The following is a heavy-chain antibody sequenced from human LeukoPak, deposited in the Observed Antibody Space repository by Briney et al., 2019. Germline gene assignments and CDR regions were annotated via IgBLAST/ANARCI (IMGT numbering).Heavy chain of an antibody. CDR2: IYYSGST. CDR3: ARGHINCSGGSCYRHNWFDP. J-gene: IGHJ5*02. CDR1: GGSISSYY. D-gene: IGHD2-15*01. Sequence: SETLSLTCTVSGGSISSYYWSWIRQPPGKGLEWIGYIYYSGSTNYNPSLKSRVTISVDTSKNQFSLKLSSVTAADTAVYYCARGHINCSGGSCYRHNWFDPWGQGTLVTVPS. V-gene: IGHV4-59*01.